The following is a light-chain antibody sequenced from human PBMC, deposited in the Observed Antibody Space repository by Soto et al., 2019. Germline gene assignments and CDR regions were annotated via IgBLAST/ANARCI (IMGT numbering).Light chain of an antibody. V-gene: IGLV2-14*03. CDR2: DVS. J-gene: IGLJ2*01. CDR3: SSYTTSDTLL. Sequence: QSALTQSASVSGTPGQSITISCTGTSSDVGGYNYVSWYQQHPGKAPKLMIYDVSNRPSGVSNRFSGSKSGNTASLTISWLQAEDEADYYWSSYTTSDTLLFGGGTKLTVL. CDR1: SSDVGGYNY.